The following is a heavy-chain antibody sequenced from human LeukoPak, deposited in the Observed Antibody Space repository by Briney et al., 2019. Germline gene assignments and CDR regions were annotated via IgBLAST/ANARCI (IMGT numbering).Heavy chain of an antibody. CDR1: GFTFSDYY. J-gene: IGHJ4*02. D-gene: IGHD3-22*01. CDR3: ARGGSRITMIVVVQNDY. Sequence: PGGSLRLSCAASGFTFSDYYMSWIRQAPGKGLEWVSYISSSSSYIYYADSVKGRFTISRDNAKNSLYLQMNSLRAEDTAVYYCARGGSRITMIVVVQNDYWGQGTLVTVSS. CDR2: ISSSSSYI. V-gene: IGHV3-11*06.